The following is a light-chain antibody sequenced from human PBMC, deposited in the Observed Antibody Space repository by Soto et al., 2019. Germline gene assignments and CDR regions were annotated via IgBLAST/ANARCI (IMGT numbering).Light chain of an antibody. Sequence: QSVLTQPASVSGSPGQSITISCTGTSSDVGCYNLVSWYQQHPGKAPKLMIYEGSKRPSGVSNRFSGSKSGNTASLTISGLQAEDEADYYCCSYAGTSYVFGTGTKLTVL. CDR1: SSDVGCYNL. CDR3: CSYAGTSYV. CDR2: EGS. V-gene: IGLV2-23*01. J-gene: IGLJ1*01.